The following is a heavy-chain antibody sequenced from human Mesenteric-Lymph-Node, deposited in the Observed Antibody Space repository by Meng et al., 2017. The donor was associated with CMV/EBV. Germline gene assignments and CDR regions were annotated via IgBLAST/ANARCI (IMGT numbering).Heavy chain of an antibody. CDR2: IYPGDSNT. V-gene: IGHV5-51*01. Sequence: GESLKISCQGSGDTFTKHWIAWVRQMPGKGLEWMGIIYPGDSNTRYSPSFQGQVTISADKSINTAYLQWSSLKVSDTAMYYCARSPVRQLVGLDWFDPWGQGTLVTVSS. CDR1: GDTFTKHW. D-gene: IGHD6-6*01. CDR3: ARSPVRQLVGLDWFDP. J-gene: IGHJ5*02.